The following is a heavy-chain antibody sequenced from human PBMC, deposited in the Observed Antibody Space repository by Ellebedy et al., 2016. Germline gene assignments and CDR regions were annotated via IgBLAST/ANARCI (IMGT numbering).Heavy chain of an antibody. CDR2: ISHNGIS. Sequence: SETLSLTCTVSGYSISSNYYWGWIRPPPGKGLEWIGSISHNGISYYNPSLKSRVTMSIDKSTNQFSLKLGSVTAADTAIYYCARDLAWLVQDYWGQGTLVTVSS. D-gene: IGHD6-19*01. V-gene: IGHV4-38-2*02. CDR1: GYSISSNYY. J-gene: IGHJ4*02. CDR3: ARDLAWLVQDY.